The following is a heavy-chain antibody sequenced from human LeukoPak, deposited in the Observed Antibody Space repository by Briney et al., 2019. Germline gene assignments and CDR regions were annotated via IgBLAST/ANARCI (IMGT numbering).Heavy chain of an antibody. CDR2: INHSGST. V-gene: IGHV4-34*01. CDR1: GGSFSGYY. CDR3: AYRRIQLSHFDY. J-gene: IGHJ4*02. D-gene: IGHD5-18*01. Sequence: SETLSLTCAVYGGSFSGYYWSWIRQPPGKGLEWIGEINHSGSTNYNPSLKSRVTISVDTSKNQFSLKLSSVTAADTAVYYCAYRRIQLSHFDYWGQGTLVTVSS.